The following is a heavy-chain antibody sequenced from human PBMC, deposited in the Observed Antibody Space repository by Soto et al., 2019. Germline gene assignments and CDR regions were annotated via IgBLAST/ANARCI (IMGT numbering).Heavy chain of an antibody. CDR2: ISYDGSNK. CDR3: ARSGLKAFDY. Sequence: QVQLVESGGGVVQPGRSLRLSCAASGFTFSSYAMHWVHQAPGKGLEWVAVISYDGSNKYYADSVKGRFTISRDNSKNTLYLQMNSLRAEDTAVYYCARSGLKAFDYWGQGTLVTVSS. V-gene: IGHV3-30-3*01. D-gene: IGHD2-15*01. J-gene: IGHJ4*02. CDR1: GFTFSSYA.